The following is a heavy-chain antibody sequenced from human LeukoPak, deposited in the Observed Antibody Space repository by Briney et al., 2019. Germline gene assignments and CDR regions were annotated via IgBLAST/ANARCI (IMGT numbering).Heavy chain of an antibody. CDR2: INWNGGST. CDR3: ARNHVRARPYYYYYYMDV. CDR1: GFTFDDYS. V-gene: IGHV3-20*04. J-gene: IGHJ6*03. D-gene: IGHD3-10*02. Sequence: GGSLRLSCAASGFTFDDYSMSWVRQAPGKGLEWVSGINWNGGSTGYADSVKGRFTISRDNAKNSLYLQMNSLRAEDTALYYCARNHVRARPYYYYYYMDVWGKGTTVTVSS.